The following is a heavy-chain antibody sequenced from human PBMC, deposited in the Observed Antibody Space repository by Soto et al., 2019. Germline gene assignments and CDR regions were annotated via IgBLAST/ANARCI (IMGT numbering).Heavy chain of an antibody. D-gene: IGHD1-26*01. J-gene: IGHJ3*02. CDR3: AASRGAPVADALDI. V-gene: IGHV1-58*01. CDR2: IVVGSGNT. CDR1: GFTFTSSA. Sequence: QMQLVQSGPEVKKPGTSVKVSCKASGFTFTSSAVQWVRQARGQRREWRGWIVVGSGNTNYAQKFQERVTITRDMSTSTAYMELSSLRSEDKAVYYCAASRGAPVADALDIWGQGTMVTVSS.